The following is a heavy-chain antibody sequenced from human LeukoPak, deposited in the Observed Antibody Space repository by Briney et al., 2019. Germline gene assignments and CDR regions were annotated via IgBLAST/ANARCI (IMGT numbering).Heavy chain of an antibody. D-gene: IGHD2-15*01. CDR1: GFTLGNYW. J-gene: IGHJ4*02. Sequence: PGGSLRLSCVASGFTLGNYWMHWVRQAPGKGLVWVSHINTDGSSTNYADTVKGRFTMSIHNARSTLYLQIISVRVEDTGVYYCARDLTHCSGGRCHTSPNDCWGQGTQVTVSS. CDR3: ARDLTHCSGGRCHTSPNDC. V-gene: IGHV3-74*01. CDR2: INTDGSST.